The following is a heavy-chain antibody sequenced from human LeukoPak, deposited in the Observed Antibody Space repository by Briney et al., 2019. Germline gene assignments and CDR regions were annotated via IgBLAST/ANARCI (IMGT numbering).Heavy chain of an antibody. CDR3: ARHSGTYLGVFGS. CDR1: GGSISTGRYF. J-gene: IGHJ4*02. D-gene: IGHD1-26*01. Sequence: SETLSLTCTVSGGSISTGRYFWGWIRQPPGKGLEWIGNIYYGGSTYYNPSLKSRVTISVDTSKNQFSLKLSSVTAADTAVYYCARHSGTYLGVFGSWGQGTLVTVSP. V-gene: IGHV4-39*01. CDR2: IYYGGST.